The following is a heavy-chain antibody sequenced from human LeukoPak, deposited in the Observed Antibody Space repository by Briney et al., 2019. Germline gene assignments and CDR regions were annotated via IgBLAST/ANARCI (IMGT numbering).Heavy chain of an antibody. D-gene: IGHD3-22*01. CDR1: GYTFSSYG. CDR3: ARDFFSYDGTENNYEDTFDI. V-gene: IGHV1-18*01. Sequence: ASVKVSCKASGYTFSSYGLSWVRQAPGQGLEWMGWISGFRGNTNYAQKFRGRVTMTTDTSTTTAYMELRSLNSDDTAEYYCARDFFSYDGTENNYEDTFDIWGQGTMVTVSS. CDR2: ISGFRGNT. J-gene: IGHJ3*02.